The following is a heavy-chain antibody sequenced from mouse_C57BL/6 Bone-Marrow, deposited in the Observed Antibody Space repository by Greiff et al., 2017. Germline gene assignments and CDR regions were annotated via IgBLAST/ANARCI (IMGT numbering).Heavy chain of an antibody. D-gene: IGHD1-1*01. Sequence: QVQLKESGPELVKPGASVKISCKASGYAFSSSWMNWVKQRPGKGLEWIGRIYPGDGDTNYNGKFKGKATLTADKSSSTAYMQLSSLTSEDSAVXFCATYYYGSSSYFDVWGTGTTVTVSS. CDR3: ATYYYGSSSYFDV. J-gene: IGHJ1*03. CDR1: GYAFSSSW. V-gene: IGHV1-82*01. CDR2: IYPGDGDT.